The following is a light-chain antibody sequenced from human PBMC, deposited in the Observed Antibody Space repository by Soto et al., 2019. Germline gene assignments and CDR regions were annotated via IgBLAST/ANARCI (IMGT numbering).Light chain of an antibody. Sequence: ELVMKKSPATLSVPQRERATLSCRAIQSISSYLAWYQQKPGQAPRLLIYDASSRATGIAARFSGSGSGTDFTLTISGLEPEDFATYYCQQFTDCPPQWTFGQGTKVDIK. CDR1: QSISSY. V-gene: IGKV3-11*01. J-gene: IGKJ1*01. CDR3: QQFTDCPPQWT. CDR2: DAS.